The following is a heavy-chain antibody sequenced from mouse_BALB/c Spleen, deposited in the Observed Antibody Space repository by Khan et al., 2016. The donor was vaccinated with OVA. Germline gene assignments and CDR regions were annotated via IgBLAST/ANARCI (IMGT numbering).Heavy chain of an antibody. CDR2: ISSGGSYT. D-gene: IGHD1-1*02. J-gene: IGHJ3*01. CDR1: GFTFSTYG. V-gene: IGHV5-6*01. CDR3: ARLAYYYNSEGVAY. Sequence: EVQLVESGGDLVKPGGSLKLSCAASGFTFSTYGMSWVRQTPDKRLEWVATISSGGSYTYYVDSVKGRFTISRDNAKNTLYLQMSSLKSEDTARYYCARLAYYYNSEGVAYWGQGTLVTVSA.